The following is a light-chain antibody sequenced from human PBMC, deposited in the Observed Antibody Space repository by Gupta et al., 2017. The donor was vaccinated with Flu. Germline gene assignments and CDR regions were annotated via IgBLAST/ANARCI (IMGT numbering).Light chain of an antibody. J-gene: IGLJ1*01. Sequence: QSALTQPRPVSGSPGQSVTISCPGTSSDVGAYDYVSWYQEHPGKAPKLIIYDVTKRPSGVSDRFSGSKSGNTASLTISGLQAEDETDYYCCSYAGSLQYVFGAGTKVTVL. V-gene: IGLV2-11*01. CDR2: DVT. CDR3: CSYAGSLQYV. CDR1: SSDVGAYDY.